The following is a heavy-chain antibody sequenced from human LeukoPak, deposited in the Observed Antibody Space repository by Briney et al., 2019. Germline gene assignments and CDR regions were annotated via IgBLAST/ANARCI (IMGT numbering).Heavy chain of an antibody. CDR1: GFAFSSYA. J-gene: IGHJ6*03. V-gene: IGHV3-23*01. CDR2: ISGGGSNT. Sequence: GGSLRLSCAASGFAFSSYAMIWVRQAPGKGLEWVSSISGGGSNTYYADAVKGRFTISRDQSKDTLYVQMNSLRAEDTAIYCCARSAGDYYYYYMDVWGKGTTVTVSS. D-gene: IGHD3-10*01. CDR3: ARSAGDYYYYYMDV.